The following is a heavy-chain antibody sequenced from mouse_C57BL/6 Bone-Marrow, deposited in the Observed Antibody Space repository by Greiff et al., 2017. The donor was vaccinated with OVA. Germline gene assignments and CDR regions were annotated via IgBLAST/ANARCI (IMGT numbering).Heavy chain of an antibody. D-gene: IGHD2-5*01. CDR3: TTIVTLDY. CDR2: IDPENGDT. J-gene: IGHJ2*01. V-gene: IGHV14-4*01. Sequence: EVKLEESGAELVRPGASVKLSCTASGFNIKDDYMHWVKQRPEQGLEWIGGIDPENGDTEYASKFQGKATITADPSSNTAYLQLSSLTSEDTAVYYCTTIVTLDYWGQGTTLTVS. CDR1: GFNIKDDY.